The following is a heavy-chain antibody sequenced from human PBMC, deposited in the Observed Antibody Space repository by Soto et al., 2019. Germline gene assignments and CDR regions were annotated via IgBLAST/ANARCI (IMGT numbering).Heavy chain of an antibody. CDR1: GFTFRSYA. CDR2: SSGSDGST. J-gene: IGHJ5*02. CDR3: ARKAGLVSLYPPEFDP. D-gene: IGHD2-8*01. Sequence: VGSLRLSYGTSGFTFRSYAMSWVRQAPGKGLEWVSVSSGSDGSTYYADSVKGRFTISRDNSKNTLFLQMNSLRGEDTAVYYCARKAGLVSLYPPEFDPRGQGTLVTVSS. V-gene: IGHV3-23*01.